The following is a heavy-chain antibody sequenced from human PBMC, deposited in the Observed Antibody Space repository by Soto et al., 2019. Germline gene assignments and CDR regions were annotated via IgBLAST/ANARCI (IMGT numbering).Heavy chain of an antibody. V-gene: IGHV3-30*03. CDR2: ILYDGSTK. Sequence: GGSLRLSCAASGFTFGHYGIHWVRQAPGKGLEWVAFILYDGSTKNYADSVKGRFTISRDNSKNTLYLQMSSLTADDTAMYYCAVYDFWTGKTYLAGFDPWGQGTLVTVSS. J-gene: IGHJ5*02. D-gene: IGHD3-3*01. CDR3: AVYDFWTGKTYLAGFDP. CDR1: GFTFGHYG.